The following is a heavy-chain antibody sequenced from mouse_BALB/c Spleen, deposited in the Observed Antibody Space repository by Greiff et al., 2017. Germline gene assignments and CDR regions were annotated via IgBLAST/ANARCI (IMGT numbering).Heavy chain of an antibody. V-gene: IGHV2-9*02. CDR1: GFSLTSYG. CDR3: ARNCYYYGSSYDYFDY. CDR2: IWAGGST. J-gene: IGHJ2*01. Sequence: QVQLKESGPGLVAPSQSLSITCTVSGFSLTSYGVHWVRQPPGKGLEWLGVIWAGGSTNYNSALMSRLSISKDNSKSQVFLKMNSLQTDDTAMYYCARNCYYYGSSYDYFDYWGQGTTLTVSS. D-gene: IGHD1-1*01.